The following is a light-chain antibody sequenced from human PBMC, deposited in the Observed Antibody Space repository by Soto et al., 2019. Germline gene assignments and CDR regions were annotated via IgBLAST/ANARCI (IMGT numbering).Light chain of an antibody. CDR1: QSVSSY. CDR3: QQRSNWPRGT. CDR2: DAS. V-gene: IGKV3-11*01. J-gene: IGKJ5*01. Sequence: EIVLTQSPATLSLSPGERATLSCRASQSVSSYLAWYQQKPGQAPRLLIYDASNRATGIPARFSGSGSGTDFTLTISSLEPEDFAFYYCQQRSNWPRGTFGQGTRLEIK.